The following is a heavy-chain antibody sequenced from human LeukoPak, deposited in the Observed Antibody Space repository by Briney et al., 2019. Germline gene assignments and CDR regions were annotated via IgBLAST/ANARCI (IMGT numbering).Heavy chain of an antibody. CDR2: IYTSGST. CDR3: ARAHSSSWYGNWFDP. D-gene: IGHD6-13*01. CDR1: GGSISSYY. Sequence: SETLSLTCTVSGGSISSYYWIWIRQPAGKGLEWIGRIYTSGSTNYNPSLKSRVTMSVDTTKNQFSLKLSSVTAADTAVYYCARAHSSSWYGNWFDPWGQGTLVTVSS. J-gene: IGHJ5*02. V-gene: IGHV4-4*07.